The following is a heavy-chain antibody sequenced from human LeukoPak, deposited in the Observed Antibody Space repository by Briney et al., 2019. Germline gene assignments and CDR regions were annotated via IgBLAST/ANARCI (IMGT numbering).Heavy chain of an antibody. CDR2: IYYSGST. CDR3: ARVPWDTAMASFDY. Sequence: SQTLSLTCTVSGGSISSGDYYWSWIRQPPGKGLEWIGYIYYSGSTYYNPSLKSRVTISVDTSKNQFSLKLSSVTAADTAVYYCARVPWDTAMASFDYWGQGTLVTVSS. D-gene: IGHD5-18*01. CDR1: GGSISSGDYY. J-gene: IGHJ4*02. V-gene: IGHV4-30-4*01.